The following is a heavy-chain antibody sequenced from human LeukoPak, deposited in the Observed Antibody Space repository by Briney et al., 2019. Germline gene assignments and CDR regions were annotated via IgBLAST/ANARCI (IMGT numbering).Heavy chain of an antibody. D-gene: IGHD1-1*01. CDR2: INIDGSIT. CDR3: VRDKMMDDRGVGFDP. J-gene: IGHJ5*02. V-gene: IGHV3-74*01. CDR1: GFTFSTSW. Sequence: PGGSLRLSCAASGFTFSTSWMYWVRQAPGKGLMSVSRINIDGSITTYADSVKGRFTISRDNTKNTLYLQMNSLGAEDTAVYYCVRDKMMDDRGVGFDPRGQGTLVTVSS.